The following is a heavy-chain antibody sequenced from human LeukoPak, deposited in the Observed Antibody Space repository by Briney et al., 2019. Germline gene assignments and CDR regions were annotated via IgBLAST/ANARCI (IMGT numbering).Heavy chain of an antibody. J-gene: IGHJ4*02. D-gene: IGHD3-10*01. Sequence: ASVKVSCKASGYTFTGYYMHWVRQAPGQGLEWVGWINPNSGGTNYAQKFQGRVTMTRDTSISTAYMELTRLGSDDTAVYYCARGFFGSGSYYDYWGQGTLVTVSS. CDR2: INPNSGGT. CDR3: ARGFFGSGSYYDY. CDR1: GYTFTGYY. V-gene: IGHV1-2*02.